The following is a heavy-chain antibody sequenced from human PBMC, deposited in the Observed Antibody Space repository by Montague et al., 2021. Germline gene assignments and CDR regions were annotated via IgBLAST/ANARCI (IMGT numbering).Heavy chain of an antibody. V-gene: IGHV5-51*01. J-gene: IGHJ4*02. CDR3: ARLITTFGGVSSPNDY. D-gene: IGHD3-16*01. CDR1: GYSFTSHW. Sequence: QSGAEVKKPGESLKISCKGFGYSFTSHWIGWVRQMPGKGLEWMGVIHPGTSDTRYSPSFQGQVTISVDKSISTAYLQWSSLKASDTATFYCARLITTFGGVSSPNDYWGQGTLVTVSS. CDR2: IHPGTSDT.